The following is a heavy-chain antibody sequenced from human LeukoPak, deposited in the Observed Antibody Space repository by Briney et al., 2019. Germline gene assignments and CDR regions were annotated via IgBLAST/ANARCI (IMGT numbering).Heavy chain of an antibody. V-gene: IGHV3-74*01. CDR3: ASGRLVGAPDY. CDR1: GFTFGTFW. D-gene: IGHD1-26*01. CDR2: TNTDGSSI. Sequence: GGSLRLSCAASGFTFGTFWMHWVRQAPGKGLVWVSRTNTDGSSITYADSVKGRFSTSRDNAKSTLFLQMNSLRAEDTAVYYCASGRLVGAPDYWGQGTLVTVSS. J-gene: IGHJ4*02.